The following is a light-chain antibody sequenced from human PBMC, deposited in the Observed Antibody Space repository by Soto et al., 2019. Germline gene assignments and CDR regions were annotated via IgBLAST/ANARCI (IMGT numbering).Light chain of an antibody. V-gene: IGKV2-28*01. CDR1: QRLLHSNGNTF. Sequence: EIVMTQSPPSLTVTPGEPASISCRSSQRLLHSNGNTFLDWYVQKPGQSPQLLLYLGSNRASGVPDRVSGSEAGTDFTLKISRGEAEYVGFYYCMQALQTPYTFGQGTKLEIK. CDR3: MQALQTPYT. J-gene: IGKJ2*01. CDR2: LGS.